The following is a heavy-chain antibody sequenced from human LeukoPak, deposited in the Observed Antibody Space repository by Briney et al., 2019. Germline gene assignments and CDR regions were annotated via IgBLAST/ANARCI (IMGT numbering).Heavy chain of an antibody. J-gene: IGHJ4*02. V-gene: IGHV3-48*03. Sequence: GGSLRLSCAASGFHFSSSDMNWIRQAPGKGPEWISHISGSGTTIFYADSVKGRFTISRDNAKKSLYLQMNSLRAEDTAVYYCASESVMVRGTNFDYWGQGTLVTVSS. CDR2: ISGSGTTI. D-gene: IGHD3-10*01. CDR1: GFHFSSSD. CDR3: ASESVMVRGTNFDY.